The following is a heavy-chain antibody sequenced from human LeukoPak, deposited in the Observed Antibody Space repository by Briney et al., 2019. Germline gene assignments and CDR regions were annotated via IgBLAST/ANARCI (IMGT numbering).Heavy chain of an antibody. CDR1: GFTFSSYG. CDR3: ARDPGHSGWYGDY. D-gene: IGHD6-19*01. Sequence: GGSLRLSCVASGFTFSSYGMHWVRQAPGKGLEWVSIIWYDGSNQYYADSVKGRFTISKDNSQNTLYLHMNSLRAEDTAVYYCARDPGHSGWYGDYWGQGTLVTVSS. CDR2: IWYDGSNQ. J-gene: IGHJ4*02. V-gene: IGHV3-33*08.